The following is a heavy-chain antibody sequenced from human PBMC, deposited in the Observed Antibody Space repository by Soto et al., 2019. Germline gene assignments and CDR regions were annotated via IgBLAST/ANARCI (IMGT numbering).Heavy chain of an antibody. CDR3: ASLPGYYDNIGSDY. CDR1: GGSITSGDYH. J-gene: IGHJ4*02. CDR2: TYYNGNS. D-gene: IGHD3-22*01. V-gene: IGHV4-30-4*01. Sequence: QVQLQESGPGLVRPSETLSLTCTVSGGSITSGDYHWNWIRQPPGKGLEWIAYTYYNGNSYYSPSLRSRASISLDTSKNQFSLRLSSVTAADTAVYFCASLPGYYDNIGSDYWGQGTLVAVSP.